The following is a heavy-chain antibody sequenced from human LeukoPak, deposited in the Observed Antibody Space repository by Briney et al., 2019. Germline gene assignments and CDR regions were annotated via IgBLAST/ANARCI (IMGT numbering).Heavy chain of an antibody. CDR1: GYTLTELS. J-gene: IGHJ4*02. Sequence: VASVKVSCKVSGYTLTELSMHWVRQAPGKGLEWMGGFDPEDGETIYAQKFQGRVTMTEGTSTDTAYMELSSLRSEDTAVYYCATGRITMVRGVIIDKYYFDYWGQGTLVTVSS. D-gene: IGHD3-10*01. CDR3: ATGRITMVRGVIIDKYYFDY. V-gene: IGHV1-24*01. CDR2: FDPEDGET.